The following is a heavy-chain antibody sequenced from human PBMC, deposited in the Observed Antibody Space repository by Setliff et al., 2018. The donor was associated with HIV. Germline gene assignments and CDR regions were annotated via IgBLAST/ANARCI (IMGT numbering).Heavy chain of an antibody. Sequence: AAVKVSCKASGYTFTKFDINWVRQATGQGLEWMGWMNPNSGNTGFAQKFQGRVTITADKSTSTAYMELSSLRSEDTAVYYCAKDRGRGNWLDPWGQGTLVTVSS. CDR1: GYTFTKFD. CDR2: MNPNSGNT. D-gene: IGHD1-26*01. CDR3: AKDRGRGNWLDP. V-gene: IGHV1-8*03. J-gene: IGHJ5*02.